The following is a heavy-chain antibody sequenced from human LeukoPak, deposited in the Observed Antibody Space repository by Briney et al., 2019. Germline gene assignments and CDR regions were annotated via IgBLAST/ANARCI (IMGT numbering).Heavy chain of an antibody. CDR2: IYPGDSDT. D-gene: IGHD6-13*01. CDR3: ARQRGYSSSWYNWFDP. V-gene: IGHV5-51*01. CDR1: GYSFTSYW. Sequence: TRGESLKISCQGSGYSFTSYWIGWVRPMPGKGLEWMGIIYPGDSDTRYSPSFQGQVTISADKSISTAYLQWSSLKASDTAMYYCARQRGYSSSWYNWFDPWGQGTLVTVSS. J-gene: IGHJ5*02.